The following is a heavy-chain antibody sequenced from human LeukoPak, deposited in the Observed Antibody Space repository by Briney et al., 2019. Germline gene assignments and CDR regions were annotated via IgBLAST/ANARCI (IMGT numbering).Heavy chain of an antibody. J-gene: IGHJ6*03. V-gene: IGHV3-23*01. CDR3: AKAVKGYYYYYMDV. CDR1: GFTFSSYG. Sequence: GGSLRLSCAASGFTFSSYGMHWVRQAPGKGLEWVSAISGSGGSTYYADSVKGRFTISRDNSKNTLYLQMNSLRAEDTAVYYCAKAVKGYYYYYMDVWGKGTTVTVS. CDR2: ISGSGGST.